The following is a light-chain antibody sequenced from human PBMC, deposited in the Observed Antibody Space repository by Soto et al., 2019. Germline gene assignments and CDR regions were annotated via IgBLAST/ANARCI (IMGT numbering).Light chain of an antibody. CDR2: AAS. CDR1: QSVRTN. CDR3: QQYNNWPPLT. V-gene: IGKV3-15*01. J-gene: IGKJ4*01. Sequence: EVVVTQSPATLSVSLGGRATLSCRASQSVRTNLAWYQQKPGQAPRLLIYAASTRATGIPARFSGSGSGTEFTLIITSLQSEDFAVYYCQQYNNWPPLTFGGGTKVEIK.